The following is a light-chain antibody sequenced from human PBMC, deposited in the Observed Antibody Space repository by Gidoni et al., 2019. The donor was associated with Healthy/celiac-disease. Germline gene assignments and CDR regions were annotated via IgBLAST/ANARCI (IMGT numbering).Light chain of an antibody. Sequence: QAVVTQEPSLTVSPGGTVPLTCGSSTGAVTSGHYPYWFQQKPGQAPRTLIYDTSNKHSWPPARFSGSLLGGKAALTRSGAQPEDEDEYYCLLSYSGARMFGGGTKLTVL. J-gene: IGLJ3*02. CDR3: LLSYSGARM. V-gene: IGLV7-46*01. CDR1: TGAVTSGHY. CDR2: DTS.